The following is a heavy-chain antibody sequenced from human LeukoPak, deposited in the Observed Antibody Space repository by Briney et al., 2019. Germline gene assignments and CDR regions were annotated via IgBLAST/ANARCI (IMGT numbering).Heavy chain of an antibody. Sequence: TETLSLTCTVSGGSISSYYWSWIRQPPGKGLEWIGYIYYSGSTNYNPSLKSRVTISVDTSKNQFSLKLSSVTAADTAVYYCARALTMVRGVLFDYWGQGTLVTVSS. CDR1: GGSISSYY. V-gene: IGHV4-59*01. J-gene: IGHJ4*02. D-gene: IGHD3-10*01. CDR3: ARALTMVRGVLFDY. CDR2: IYYSGST.